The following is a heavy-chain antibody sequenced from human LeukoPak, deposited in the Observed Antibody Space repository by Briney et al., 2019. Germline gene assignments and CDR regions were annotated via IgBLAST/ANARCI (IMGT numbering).Heavy chain of an antibody. J-gene: IGHJ4*02. CDR3: AKVTWARIAAQRDDY. D-gene: IGHD6-6*01. V-gene: IGHV3-23*01. CDR1: GFTFSSYA. Sequence: PGGSLRLSCAASGFTFSSYAMSWVRQAPGKGLEWVSGISGSGGSTYYADAVKGRFTISRDNSKNTLYLQMNSLRAEDTAVYYCAKVTWARIAAQRDDYWGQGTLVTVSS. CDR2: ISGSGGST.